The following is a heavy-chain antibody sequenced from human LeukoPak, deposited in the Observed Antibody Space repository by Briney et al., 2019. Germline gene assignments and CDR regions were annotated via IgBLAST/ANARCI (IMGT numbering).Heavy chain of an antibody. CDR1: GFTFSSYG. Sequence: GGSLRLSCAASGFTFSSYGMHWIRQAPGKGLEWVAFIRYDGSNKYYADSVKGRFTISRDNSKNTLYLQMNSLRAEDTAVYYCAKDGPRGDGYNSFLDYWGQGTLVTVSS. CDR3: AKDGPRGDGYNSFLDY. D-gene: IGHD5-24*01. V-gene: IGHV3-30*02. CDR2: IRYDGSNK. J-gene: IGHJ4*02.